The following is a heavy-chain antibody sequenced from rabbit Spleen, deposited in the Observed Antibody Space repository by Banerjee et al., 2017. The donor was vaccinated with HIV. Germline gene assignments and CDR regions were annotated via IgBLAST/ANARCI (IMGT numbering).Heavy chain of an antibody. D-gene: IGHD8-1*01. V-gene: IGHV1S40*01. Sequence: QSLEESGGDLVKPGASLTLTCTASGFDLSQNYVMCWVRQAPGKGLEWIACTAGGRSAFTYYASWAKGRFTCSKASSTTVTLQMTSLTAADTATYFCARDTGSSFSTYGMDLWGPGTLVTVS. CDR2: TAGGRSAFT. J-gene: IGHJ6*01. CDR3: ARDTGSSFSTYGMDL. CDR1: GFDLSQNYV.